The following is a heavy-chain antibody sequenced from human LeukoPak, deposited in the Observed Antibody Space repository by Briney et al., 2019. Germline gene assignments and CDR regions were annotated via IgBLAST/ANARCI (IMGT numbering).Heavy chain of an antibody. V-gene: IGHV3-7*01. CDR3: ARVRGYYDSSGYYSP. J-gene: IGHJ5*02. Sequence: GGSLRLSRAASGFTFSSFWMSWVRQAPGKGLEWVANIKQDGSEKYYVDSVKGRFTISRDNAKDSLYLQMNSLKAEDTAVYYCARVRGYYDSSGYYSPWGQGTLVTVSS. CDR2: IKQDGSEK. CDR1: GFTFSSFW. D-gene: IGHD3-22*01.